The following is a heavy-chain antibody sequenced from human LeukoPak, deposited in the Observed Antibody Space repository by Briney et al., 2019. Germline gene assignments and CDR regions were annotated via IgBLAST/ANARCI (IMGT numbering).Heavy chain of an antibody. CDR2: ISYNGGDK. CDR1: GFIFNNYA. CDR3: ARGRNLVATSGYFDY. J-gene: IGHJ4*02. D-gene: IGHD5-12*01. Sequence: GGSLRLSCAASGFIFNNYAMHWVRQAPGKGLEWVAIISYNGGDKYYADSVKGRFTISRDNSKNTLYLQMNSLRTEDTAVYYCARGRNLVATSGYFDYWGQGTLVTVSS. V-gene: IGHV3-30-3*01.